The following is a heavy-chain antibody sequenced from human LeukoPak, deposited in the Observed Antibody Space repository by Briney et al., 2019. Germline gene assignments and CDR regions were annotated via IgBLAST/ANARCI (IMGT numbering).Heavy chain of an antibody. Sequence: ASVKVSCKASGYTFTSYAMHWVRQAPGQGLEWMGWISAYNGNTNSAQKLQGGVTMTTDTSTSTAYMELRSLRSDDTAVYYCARGHALGYCSSTSCYSPGDYFDYWGQGTLVTVSS. V-gene: IGHV1-18*01. CDR2: ISAYNGNT. CDR1: GYTFTSYA. J-gene: IGHJ4*02. CDR3: ARGHALGYCSSTSCYSPGDYFDY. D-gene: IGHD2-2*02.